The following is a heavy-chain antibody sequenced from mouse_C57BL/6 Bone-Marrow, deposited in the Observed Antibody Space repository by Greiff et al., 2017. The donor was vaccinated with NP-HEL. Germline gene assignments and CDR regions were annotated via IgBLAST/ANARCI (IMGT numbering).Heavy chain of an antibody. CDR1: GYTFTSYL. CDR3: ARDPYYAMDY. Sequence: QVQLQQPGAELVRPGPSVKLSCKASGYTFTSYLMHWVKQRPGQGLEWIGVIDPSDSYTNYNQKFKGKATLTVDTSSSTAYMQLSSLTSEDSAVYYCARDPYYAMDYWGQGTSVTVSS. J-gene: IGHJ4*01. CDR2: IDPSDSYT. V-gene: IGHV1-59*01.